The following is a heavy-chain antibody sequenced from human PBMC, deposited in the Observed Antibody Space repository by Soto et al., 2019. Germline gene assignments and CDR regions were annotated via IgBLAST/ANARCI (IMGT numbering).Heavy chain of an antibody. Sequence: QVQLVQSGAEVKKPGASVKVSCKASGYTFTSYDINWVRQATGQGPEWMGWMNPNSGNTGYAQKFQGRVTMTRNTSISTAYMGLSSLRSEDTAVYYCARGDIVVEADARYYYGMDVWGQGTTVTVSS. D-gene: IGHD2-2*01. J-gene: IGHJ6*02. V-gene: IGHV1-8*01. CDR1: GYTFTSYD. CDR2: MNPNSGNT. CDR3: ARGDIVVEADARYYYGMDV.